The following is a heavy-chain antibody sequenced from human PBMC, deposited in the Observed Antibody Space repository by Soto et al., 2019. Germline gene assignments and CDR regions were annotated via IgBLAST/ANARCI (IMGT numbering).Heavy chain of an antibody. V-gene: IGHV4-39*01. CDR3: ARHEAGWYFDS. Sequence: QLQLQGSGPGLLKPSETLPPTCTVSRGSITSGTNSWAWIRQPPGKGREWIANIYYSGSTFYNPSLKSRVTISLDTSKNQFSLKLRSVTAADTAVYYCARHEAGWYFDSWGQGTLVTVSS. CDR2: IYYSGST. D-gene: IGHD6-25*01. J-gene: IGHJ4*02. CDR1: RGSITSGTNS.